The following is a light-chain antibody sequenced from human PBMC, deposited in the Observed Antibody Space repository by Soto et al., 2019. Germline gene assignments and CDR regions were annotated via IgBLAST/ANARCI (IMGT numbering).Light chain of an antibody. CDR3: CSYAGSSTLGV. Sequence: QSALTQPASVSGSPGQSITISCTGTSSDVGSYNLVSWYQQHPGKAPKLMIYEGSKRPSGVSNRFSGSTSGNTASLTISGLQAEDEADYYCCSYAGSSTLGVFGGGTKLTVL. CDR2: EGS. J-gene: IGLJ2*01. CDR1: SSDVGSYNL. V-gene: IGLV2-23*01.